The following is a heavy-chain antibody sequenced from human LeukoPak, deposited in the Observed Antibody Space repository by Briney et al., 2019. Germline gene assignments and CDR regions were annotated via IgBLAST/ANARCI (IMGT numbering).Heavy chain of an antibody. CDR3: AKDWIQFNRVSDCFDS. CDR2: IGNTET. D-gene: IGHD5-18*01. V-gene: IGHV3-23*01. Sequence: RPGGSLRLSCATSGFPFETNAMSWVRQAPGKGLEWIATIGNTETFYADSVTGRLTISRDNSKNTVNLQMNRLRVEDTAIYYCAKDWIQFNRVSDCFDSWGQGTLVTVSS. CDR1: GFPFETNA. J-gene: IGHJ4*02.